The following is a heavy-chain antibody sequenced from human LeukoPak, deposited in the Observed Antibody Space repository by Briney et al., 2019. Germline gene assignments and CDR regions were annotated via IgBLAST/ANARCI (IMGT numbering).Heavy chain of an antibody. CDR2: IYHSGST. D-gene: IGHD1-26*01. J-gene: IGHJ3*02. CDR1: GYSISSGYY. V-gene: IGHV4-38-2*02. Sequence: SETLSLTCTVSGYSISSGYYWGWIRQPPGKGLEWIGSIYHSGSTYYNPSLKSRVTISVDKSKNQFSLKLSSVTAADTAVYYCARPVGATRAFDIWGQGTMVTVSS. CDR3: ARPVGATRAFDI.